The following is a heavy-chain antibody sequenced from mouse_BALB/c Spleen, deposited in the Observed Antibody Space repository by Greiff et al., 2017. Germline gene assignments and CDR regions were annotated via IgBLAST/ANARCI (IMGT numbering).Heavy chain of an antibody. CDR3: ATNFPFAY. CDR2: IWRGGST. Sequence: VNVVESGPSLVQPSQSLSITCTVSGFSLTSYGVHWVRQSPGKGLEWLGVIWRGGSTDYNAAFMSRLSITKDNSKSQVFFKMNSLQADDTAIYYCATNFPFAYWGQGTLVTVSA. D-gene: IGHD4-1*01. J-gene: IGHJ3*01. CDR1: GFSLTSYG. V-gene: IGHV2-5-1*01.